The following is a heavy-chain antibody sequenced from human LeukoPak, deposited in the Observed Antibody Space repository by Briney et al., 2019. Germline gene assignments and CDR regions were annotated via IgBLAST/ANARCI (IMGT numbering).Heavy chain of an antibody. CDR1: GYTFTSYD. D-gene: IGHD3-22*01. CDR2: MNPNSGNT. J-gene: IGHJ6*03. Sequence: ASVKVSCKASGYTFTSYDINWVRQATGQGLEWMGWMNPNSGNTVYAQKFQGRVTMTRNTSISTAYMELSSLRSEDTAVYYCARVDRGYYDSSGYFGRGYYYYYYMDVWGKGTTVTVSS. V-gene: IGHV1-8*01. CDR3: ARVDRGYYDSSGYFGRGYYYYYYMDV.